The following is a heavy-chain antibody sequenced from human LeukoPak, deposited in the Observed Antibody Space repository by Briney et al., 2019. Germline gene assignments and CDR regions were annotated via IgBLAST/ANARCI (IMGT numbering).Heavy chain of an antibody. CDR2: ISPNTGDT. Sequence: ASVRGSCTSSGYTFTAFYIHWVRQAPGQELEWMGWISPNTGDTKFAQEFEGGVTPTRDTSTSTAYMELNGLTSADTAVYYCTRSAAISSSWSLFDYWGQGTLVTVSP. J-gene: IGHJ4*02. CDR3: TRSAAISSSWSLFDY. V-gene: IGHV1-2*02. D-gene: IGHD6-13*01. CDR1: GYTFTAFY.